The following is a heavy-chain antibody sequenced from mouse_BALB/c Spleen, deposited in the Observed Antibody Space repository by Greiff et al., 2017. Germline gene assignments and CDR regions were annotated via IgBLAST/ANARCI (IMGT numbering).Heavy chain of an antibody. Sequence: EVHLVESGGDLVKPGGSLKLSCAASGFTFSSYGMSWVRQTPDKRLEWVATISSGGSYTYYPDSVKGRFTISRDNAKNTLYLQMSSLKSEDTAMYYCASHDGSAAYWGQGTLVTVSA. CDR3: ASHDGSAAY. CDR2: ISSGGSYT. D-gene: IGHD2-3*01. V-gene: IGHV5-6*01. J-gene: IGHJ3*01. CDR1: GFTFSSYG.